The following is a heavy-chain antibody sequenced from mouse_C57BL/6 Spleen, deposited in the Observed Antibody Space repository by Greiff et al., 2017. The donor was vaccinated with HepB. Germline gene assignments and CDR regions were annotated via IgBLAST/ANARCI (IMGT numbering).Heavy chain of an antibody. CDR2: INPNNGGT. CDR3: ARRHYYGSPYYAMDY. J-gene: IGHJ4*01. CDR1: GYTFTDYN. Sequence: EVKLQESGPELVKPGASVKIPCKASGYTFTDYNMDWVKQSHGKSLEWIGDINPNNGGTIYNQKFKGKATLTVDKSSSTAYMELRSLTSEDTAVYYCARRHYYGSPYYAMDYWGQGTSVTVSS. D-gene: IGHD1-1*01. V-gene: IGHV1-18*01.